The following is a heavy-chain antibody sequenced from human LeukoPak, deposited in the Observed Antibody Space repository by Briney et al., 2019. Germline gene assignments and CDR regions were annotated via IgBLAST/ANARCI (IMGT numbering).Heavy chain of an antibody. CDR3: ARAAIQSGYNSYFYYAMDA. Sequence: SVKVSCKASGGTFSSYAISWVRQAPGQGLDWMGGIIPMFATANYAQRFKGRVTITADESTRTAYMELSSLRSEDTAVYYCARAAIQSGYNSYFYYAMDAWGQGITVTVSS. J-gene: IGHJ6*02. CDR2: IIPMFATA. D-gene: IGHD5-24*01. V-gene: IGHV1-69*13. CDR1: GGTFSSYA.